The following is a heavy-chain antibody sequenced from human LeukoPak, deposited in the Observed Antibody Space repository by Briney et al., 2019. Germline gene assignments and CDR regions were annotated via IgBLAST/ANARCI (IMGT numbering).Heavy chain of an antibody. CDR3: ARSAYYYDSSGYYPDY. D-gene: IGHD3-22*01. Sequence: SVKVSCKASGGTFSSYAISWVRQAPGHGLEWMGGIIPIFGTANYAQKFQGRVTITADKSTSTAYMELSSLRSEDTAVYYCARSAYYYDSSGYYPDYWGQGTLVTVSS. V-gene: IGHV1-69*06. CDR2: IIPIFGTA. J-gene: IGHJ4*02. CDR1: GGTFSSYA.